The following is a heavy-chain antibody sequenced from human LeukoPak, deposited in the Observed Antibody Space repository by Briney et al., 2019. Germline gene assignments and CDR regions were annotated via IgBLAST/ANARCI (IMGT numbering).Heavy chain of an antibody. D-gene: IGHD2-15*01. CDR2: ISYDGSNK. CDR3: ARGARYCSGGSCYPGAFDY. CDR1: GFTFSSYA. Sequence: GGSLRLSCAASGFTFSSYAMHWVRQAPGKGLERVAVISYDGSNKYYADSVKGRFTVPRDISKNTLYLQMNSLRAEDTAVYYCARGARYCSGGSCYPGAFDYWGQGTLVTVSS. V-gene: IGHV3-30*04. J-gene: IGHJ4*02.